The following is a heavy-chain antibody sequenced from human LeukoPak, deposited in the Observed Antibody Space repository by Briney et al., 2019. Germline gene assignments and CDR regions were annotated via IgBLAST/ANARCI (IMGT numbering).Heavy chain of an antibody. J-gene: IGHJ4*02. CDR2: ISIHGGDT. Sequence: GGSLRLSCAASGFTFSSYAMHWVRQAPGKGLEYVSAISIHGGDTYYANSVKGRFTISRDNSKNTLYLQMGSLRAEDMAVYYCARVLRDASGYYDYWGQGTLVTVSS. CDR1: GFTFSSYA. V-gene: IGHV3-64*01. CDR3: ARVLRDASGYYDY. D-gene: IGHD3-22*01.